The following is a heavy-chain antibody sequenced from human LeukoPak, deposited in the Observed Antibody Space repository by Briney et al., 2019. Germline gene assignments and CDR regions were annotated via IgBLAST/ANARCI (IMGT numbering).Heavy chain of an antibody. CDR1: GFTFSSYA. Sequence: GGSLRLSCAASGFTFSSYAMHWVRQAPGKGLEWVAVISYDGSNKYYADSVKGRFTISRDNSKNTLYLQMNSLRAEDTAVYYCARDADHSSSWYGPFDYWGQGTLVTVSS. D-gene: IGHD6-13*01. CDR2: ISYDGSNK. CDR3: ARDADHSSSWYGPFDY. V-gene: IGHV3-30-3*01. J-gene: IGHJ4*02.